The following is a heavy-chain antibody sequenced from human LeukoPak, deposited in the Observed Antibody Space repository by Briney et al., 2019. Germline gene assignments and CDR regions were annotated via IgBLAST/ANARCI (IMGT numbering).Heavy chain of an antibody. V-gene: IGHV3-30*02. Sequence: GGSLRLSCAASGFTFSSNGMHWVRQAPGKGLVWVTFIRYDGSNKYYADAVKGRFTISRDNSKNTLYLQMNSLSAEDTAVYYCAIPYIGYDPRYGDYWGQGTLVTVSS. J-gene: IGHJ4*02. CDR2: IRYDGSNK. CDR3: AIPYIGYDPRYGDY. CDR1: GFTFSSNG. D-gene: IGHD5-12*01.